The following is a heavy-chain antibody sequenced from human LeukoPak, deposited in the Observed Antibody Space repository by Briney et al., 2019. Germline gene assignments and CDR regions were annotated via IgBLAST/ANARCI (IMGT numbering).Heavy chain of an antibody. V-gene: IGHV3-21*01. CDR3: AREAGPGDWYFDL. Sequence: GGSLRLSCAAAGFTFSSYSMNWVRQAPGKGLEWLSSISSSSSYIYYADSVKGRFTISRDNAKNSLYLQMNSLRAEDTAVYYCAREAGPGDWYFDLWGRGTLVTVSS. CDR2: ISSSSSYI. D-gene: IGHD4-17*01. J-gene: IGHJ2*01. CDR1: GFTFSSYS.